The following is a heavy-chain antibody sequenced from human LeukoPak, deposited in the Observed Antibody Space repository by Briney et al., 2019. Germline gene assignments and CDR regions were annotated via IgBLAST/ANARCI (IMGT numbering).Heavy chain of an antibody. CDR1: GGSFSGYN. Sequence: SETLSLTCAVYGGSFSGYNWSWIRQPPGEGLEWIGEINHSGRTNYNPSLKSRVTISVDTSKNQFSLKLSSVTAADTAVYYCARQYSYQYYFDYWGQGTLVTVSS. V-gene: IGHV4-34*01. D-gene: IGHD5-18*01. CDR2: INHSGRT. J-gene: IGHJ4*02. CDR3: ARQYSYQYYFDY.